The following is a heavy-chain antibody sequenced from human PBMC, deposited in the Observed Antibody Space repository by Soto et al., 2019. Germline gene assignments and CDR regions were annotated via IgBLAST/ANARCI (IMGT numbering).Heavy chain of an antibody. J-gene: IGHJ6*02. V-gene: IGHV4-39*01. CDR3: ARPLAGRAYYYYYGMDV. D-gene: IGHD1-1*01. CDR2: IYYSGST. Sequence: ETLSLTCTVSVGSISSTSYYWGWILQPPGKGLEWIGSIYYSGSTYYNPSLKSRVTISVDTSKNQFSLKLSSVTAADTAVYYCARPLAGRAYYYYYGMDVWGQGTTVTVSS. CDR1: VGSISSTSYY.